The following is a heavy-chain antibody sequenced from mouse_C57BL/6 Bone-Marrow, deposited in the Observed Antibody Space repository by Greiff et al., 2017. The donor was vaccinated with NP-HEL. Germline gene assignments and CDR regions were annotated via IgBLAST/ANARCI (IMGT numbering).Heavy chain of an antibody. CDR3: TRGLRIAY. D-gene: IGHD1-1*01. CDR1: GCTFTDYE. Sequence: QVQLQQSGAELVRPGASVTLSCKASGCTFTDYEMHWVKQTPVHGLEWIGAIDPETGGTAYNQKFKGKAILTADKSSSTAYMELRSLTSEDSAVYYCTRGLRIAYWGQGTLVTVSA. V-gene: IGHV1-15*01. CDR2: IDPETGGT. J-gene: IGHJ3*01.